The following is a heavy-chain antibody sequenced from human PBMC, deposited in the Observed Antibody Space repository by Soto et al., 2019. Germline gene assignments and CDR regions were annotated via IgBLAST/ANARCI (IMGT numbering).Heavy chain of an antibody. J-gene: IGHJ4*02. V-gene: IGHV4-59*08. Sequence: QVHLQESGPGLVKTSETLSLTCTVTGGAIGKSYWSWIRQSPGKGLEWIGYIYYSGSSNYSPSLKSRVSISVDTSKNQFSLKLSSVTAADTAVYYCARHSSSWPIFDYWGQGTLVIVSS. D-gene: IGHD6-13*01. CDR1: GGAIGKSY. CDR3: ARHSSSWPIFDY. CDR2: IYYSGSS.